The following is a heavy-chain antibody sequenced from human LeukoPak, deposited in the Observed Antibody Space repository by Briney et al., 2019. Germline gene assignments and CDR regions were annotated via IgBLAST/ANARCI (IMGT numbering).Heavy chain of an antibody. CDR2: IYTSGST. CDR3: ARARRGYSGYDYYFDY. V-gene: IGHV4-4*07. D-gene: IGHD5-12*01. CDR1: GGSISSYY. Sequence: SETLSLTCTVSGGSISSYYWSWIRQPAGKGLEWIGRIYTSGSTNYNPFLKSRVTMSVDTSKNQFSLKLSSVTAADTAVYYCARARRGYSGYDYYFDYWGQGTLVTVSS. J-gene: IGHJ4*02.